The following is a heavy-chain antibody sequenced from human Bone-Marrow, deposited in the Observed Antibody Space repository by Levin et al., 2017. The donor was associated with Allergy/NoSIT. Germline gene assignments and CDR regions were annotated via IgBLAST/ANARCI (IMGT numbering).Heavy chain of an antibody. J-gene: IGHJ5*02. Sequence: ASVKVSCKASGYSFTHYAIHWVRQAPGQRLEWMGCINPFNGNTKYSQNFQARFTITKDTSASTVYVELSSLRSEDTAVYYCAREVIPRGSSRQWLPLDWFDPWGQGTLVTVSS. CDR3: AREVIPRGSSRQWLPLDWFDP. CDR2: INPFNGNT. CDR1: GYSFTHYA. D-gene: IGHD5-12*01. V-gene: IGHV1-3*01.